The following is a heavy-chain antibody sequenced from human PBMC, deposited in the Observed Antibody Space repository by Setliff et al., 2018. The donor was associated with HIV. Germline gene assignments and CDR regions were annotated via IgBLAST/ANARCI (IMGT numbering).Heavy chain of an antibody. Sequence: ASVKVSCKASGDSLSNYVITWVRRAPGQGLEWMGGIVPLFGTTNYAQNFQGRLTITTDQIMTTAYMELTSLRSEDTAVYYCASGSGYCTKGDCYIGVHRIPDKYYFDSWGQGTLVTVSS. CDR1: GDSLSNYV. CDR3: ASGSGYCTKGDCYIGVHRIPDKYYFDS. D-gene: IGHD2-8*01. J-gene: IGHJ4*02. V-gene: IGHV1-69*05. CDR2: IVPLFGTT.